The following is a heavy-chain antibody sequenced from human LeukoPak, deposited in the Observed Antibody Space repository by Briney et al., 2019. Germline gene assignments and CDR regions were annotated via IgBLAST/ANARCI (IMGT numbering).Heavy chain of an antibody. CDR3: ARDMFVSTTSSSYHFDL. CDR2: IFRSGIA. J-gene: IGHJ2*01. V-gene: IGHV4-30-4*01. CDR1: GGSINSGDFY. D-gene: IGHD3-10*02. Sequence: SETLSLTCTVSGGSINSGDFYWSWIRQPPGEDLEWIGHIFRSGIAYNNPSLDSRVTMSLDTSKNQFSLKLTSVTAADTAVYFCARDMFVSTTSSSYHFDLWGRGTLVTVSS.